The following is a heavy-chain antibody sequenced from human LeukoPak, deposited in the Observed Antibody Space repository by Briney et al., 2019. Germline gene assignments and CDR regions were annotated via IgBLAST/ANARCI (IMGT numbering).Heavy chain of an antibody. D-gene: IGHD5-18*01. Sequence: GGSLRLSCAASGFTFSSYAMSWVRQAPGKGLEWVSFISGSGGSTYYVDSVKGRFTISRDNSKNTLYLQMNSLRAEDTAVYYCARDHKGYSYGYRRGYSDYYYMDVWGKGTTVTVSS. CDR1: GFTFSSYA. CDR2: ISGSGGST. V-gene: IGHV3-23*01. CDR3: ARDHKGYSYGYRRGYSDYYYMDV. J-gene: IGHJ6*03.